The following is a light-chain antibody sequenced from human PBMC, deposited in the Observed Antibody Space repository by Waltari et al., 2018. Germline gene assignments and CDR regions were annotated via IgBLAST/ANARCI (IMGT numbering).Light chain of an antibody. CDR2: DAS. CDR3: QKYGSLPAT. CDR1: QSISKY. V-gene: IGKV3-20*01. J-gene: IGKJ1*01. Sequence: EIMLTQSPGTLSLSPGERDTLPCRASQSISKYLAWYQQKPGQAPRLLIYDASSRATGIPDRFSGSGYGTDFSLTISRLEPEDYAVYYCQKYGSLPATFGRGTKVEIK.